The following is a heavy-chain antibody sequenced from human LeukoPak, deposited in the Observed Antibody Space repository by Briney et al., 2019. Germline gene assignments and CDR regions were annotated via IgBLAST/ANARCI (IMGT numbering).Heavy chain of an antibody. CDR2: IKQDGSEK. CDR1: RFTFSSYW. D-gene: IGHD5-12*01. Sequence: GGSLRLSCAASRFTFSSYWMSWGRQAPGKGLEWVANIKQDGSEKHYVDSVKGRFTISRDNAKNSLYLQMDSLRAEDTAVYYCARGGNGVNVGYCVYWGQGILVTVPS. V-gene: IGHV3-7*04. J-gene: IGHJ4*02. CDR3: ARGGNGVNVGYCVY.